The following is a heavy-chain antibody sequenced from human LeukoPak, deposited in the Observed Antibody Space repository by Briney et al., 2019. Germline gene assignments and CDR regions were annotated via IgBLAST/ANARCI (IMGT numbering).Heavy chain of an antibody. V-gene: IGHV3-23*01. D-gene: IGHD3-22*01. CDR2: FSGSGGST. CDR3: AKLDDDSSGYYYDPNDY. CDR1: GFTFSSYA. J-gene: IGHJ4*02. Sequence: GGSLRLSCAASGFTFSSYAMSWVRQAQGKGLGRDWAFSGSGGSTYYADSVKGRFTISRDNSKNALYLQMNSLRAEDTAVYYCAKLDDDSSGYYYDPNDYWGQGTLVTVSS.